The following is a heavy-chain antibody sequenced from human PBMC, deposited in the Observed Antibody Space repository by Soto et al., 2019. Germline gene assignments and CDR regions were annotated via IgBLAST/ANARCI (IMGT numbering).Heavy chain of an antibody. J-gene: IGHJ5*02. D-gene: IGHD3-9*01. V-gene: IGHV2-70*11. CDR1: GFSLSTSGMC. Sequence: SGPTLVNPTQTLTLTCTFSGFSLSTSGMCVSWIRQPPGKALEWLARIDWDDDKYYSTSLKTRLTISKDTSKNQVVLTMTNMDPVDTATYYCARSYYDILTNWFDPWGQGTLVTVSS. CDR2: IDWDDDK. CDR3: ARSYYDILTNWFDP.